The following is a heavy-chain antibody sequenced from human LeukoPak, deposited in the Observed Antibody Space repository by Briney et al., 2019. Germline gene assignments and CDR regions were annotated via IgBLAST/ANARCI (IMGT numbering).Heavy chain of an antibody. Sequence: SQTLSLTCTVSGGSISSGDYYWSWIRQPPGKGLEWIGYIYYSGSTYYNPSLKSRVTISVDTSKNQFSLKLSSVIAADTAVYYCARSLRFLEWSPYDAFDIWGQGTMVTVSS. J-gene: IGHJ3*02. D-gene: IGHD3-3*01. CDR3: ARSLRFLEWSPYDAFDI. CDR1: GGSISSGDYY. V-gene: IGHV4-30-4*01. CDR2: IYYSGST.